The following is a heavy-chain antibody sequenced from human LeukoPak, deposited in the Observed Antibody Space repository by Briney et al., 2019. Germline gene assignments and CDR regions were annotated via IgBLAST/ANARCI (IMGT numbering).Heavy chain of an antibody. CDR2: INPSGGST. Sequence: ASVKVSCKASGYTFTSYYMHWVRQAPGQGLEWMGIINPSGGSTSYAQKFQGRVTMTRDTSTSTVYMELSSLRSEDTAVYYCARAGGNGYSSGWYESYFDYWGQGTLVTVSS. J-gene: IGHJ4*02. CDR1: GYTFTSYY. CDR3: ARAGGNGYSSGWYESYFDY. V-gene: IGHV1-46*01. D-gene: IGHD6-13*01.